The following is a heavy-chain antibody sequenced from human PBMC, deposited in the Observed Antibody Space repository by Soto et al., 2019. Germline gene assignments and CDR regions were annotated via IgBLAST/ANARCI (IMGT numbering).Heavy chain of an antibody. J-gene: IGHJ4*02. CDR3: ARAASEMATTPHGY. CDR2: ISSTGGSI. V-gene: IGHV3-21*06. D-gene: IGHD5-12*01. Sequence: EVQLVESGGGQVRPGGSLRLSCAVSGFTFRNFAMNWVRQAPGKGLEWVSSISSTGGSIYYAESLKGRFTVSRDNAQNFLYLQMNRMRVDDTAVYYCARAASEMATTPHGYWGQGTLVTVSS. CDR1: GFTFRNFA.